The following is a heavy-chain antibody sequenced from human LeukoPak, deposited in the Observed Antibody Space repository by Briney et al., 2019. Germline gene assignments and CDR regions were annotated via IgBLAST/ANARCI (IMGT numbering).Heavy chain of an antibody. CDR1: GFTFSSYG. Sequence: GRSLRLSCAASGFTFSSYGMHSVRQAPGKGLEWVAVISYDGSNKYYADSVKGRFTISRDNSKNTLYLQMNSLRAEDTAVYYCAKGDGSGSYYNVPYFDYWGQGTLVTVSS. CDR3: AKGDGSGSYYNVPYFDY. D-gene: IGHD3-10*01. V-gene: IGHV3-30*18. CDR2: ISYDGSNK. J-gene: IGHJ4*02.